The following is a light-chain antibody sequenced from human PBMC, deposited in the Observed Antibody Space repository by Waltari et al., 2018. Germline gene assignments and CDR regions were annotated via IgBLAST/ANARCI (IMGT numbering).Light chain of an antibody. CDR2: DNS. V-gene: IGLV1-40*01. J-gene: IGLJ2*01. Sequence: QSVLTQPPSVSGAPGQRVTISCTGSSSNIGAPYDVHWYQQLPGTAPKLLIYDNSNRPSGVPDRFSGSKSGTSASLAITGLQAEVEADYYCQSYDITLSGHVVFGGGTKLTVL. CDR3: QSYDITLSGHVV. CDR1: SSNIGAPYD.